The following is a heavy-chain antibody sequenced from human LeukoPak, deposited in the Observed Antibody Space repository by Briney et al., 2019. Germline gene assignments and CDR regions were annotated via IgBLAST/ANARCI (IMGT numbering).Heavy chain of an antibody. CDR3: AKDWKDYGDFHAFDV. D-gene: IGHD4-17*01. V-gene: IGHV3-23*01. CDR2: ISTSGAST. Sequence: PGESLKISCANSGFTFSRFAMSWVRQAPGKGLEWVSTISTSGASTYYADSVRGRFTISRDNSKNTLYLQMKSLRAEDTAVYYCAKDWKDYGDFHAFDVWGQGTMVTVSS. J-gene: IGHJ3*01. CDR1: GFTFSRFA.